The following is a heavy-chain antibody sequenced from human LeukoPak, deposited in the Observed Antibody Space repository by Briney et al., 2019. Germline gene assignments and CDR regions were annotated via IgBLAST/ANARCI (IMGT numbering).Heavy chain of an antibody. CDR1: GYTLTELS. CDR2: FDPEDGET. J-gene: IGHJ1*01. Sequence: ASVKVSCKVSGYTLTELSMHWVRQAPGKGLEWMGGFDPEDGETIYAQKFQGRVTMTEDTSTDTAYMELSSLRSEDTAVYYCATYPWLGELLYGYFQHWGQGTLVTVSS. D-gene: IGHD3-10*01. V-gene: IGHV1-24*01. CDR3: ATYPWLGELLYGYFQH.